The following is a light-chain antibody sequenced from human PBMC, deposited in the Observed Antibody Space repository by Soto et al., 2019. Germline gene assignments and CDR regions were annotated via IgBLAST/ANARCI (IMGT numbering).Light chain of an antibody. Sequence: EIVMTQSPATLSVSPGIRATLSCRASQSVSSNLAWYQQKPGQAPRLLIYGASTRATGIPARFSGSGSGTEFTLTISSLQSEDFAVYYCQQYNNWPPYNFGQGTKLEIK. CDR2: GAS. CDR3: QQYNNWPPYN. V-gene: IGKV3-15*01. J-gene: IGKJ2*01. CDR1: QSVSSN.